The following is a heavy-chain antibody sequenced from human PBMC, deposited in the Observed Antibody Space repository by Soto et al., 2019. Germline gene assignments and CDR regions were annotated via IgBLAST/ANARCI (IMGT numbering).Heavy chain of an antibody. CDR2: ISWNSGSI. CDR1: GFTFDDYA. CDR3: SRSQLVWGKNYFDY. J-gene: IGHJ4*02. Sequence: EVQLVESGGGLVQPGRSLRLSCAASGFTFDDYAMHWVRQAPGKGLEWASGISWNSGSIGYADSVKGRFTISSDNAKNSLYLQMNSLRAEDTALYYCSRSQLVWGKNYFDYWGQGTLVTVSS. D-gene: IGHD6-13*01. V-gene: IGHV3-9*01.